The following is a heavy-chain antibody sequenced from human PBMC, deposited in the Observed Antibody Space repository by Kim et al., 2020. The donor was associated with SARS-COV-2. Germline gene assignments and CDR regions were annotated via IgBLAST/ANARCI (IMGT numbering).Heavy chain of an antibody. CDR2: IYYRGST. V-gene: IGHV4-59*13. CDR1: GGSISSKY. J-gene: IGHJ5*02. Sequence: SETLSLTCTVSGGSISSKYWTWIRQPPGKGLEWIGYIYYRGSTNYNPSLKSRVIMSVDTSKNQFSLKLTSVTAADTAVYYCARETEYDWFDTWVQGALV. CDR3: ARETEYDWFDT.